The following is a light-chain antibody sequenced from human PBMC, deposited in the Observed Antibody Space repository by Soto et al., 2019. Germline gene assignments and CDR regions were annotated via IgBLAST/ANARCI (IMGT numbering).Light chain of an antibody. J-gene: IGKJ1*01. CDR2: DAS. Sequence: DIQMTQSPSTLSASVGDRVTITCRASQSISSRLAWYQQKPGKAPKVLMYDASRLESGVPSRFSGSGFGTEFTLTISSLQPDDFATYYCQQHSTYLWTFGQGTKVEFK. CDR1: QSISSR. V-gene: IGKV1-5*01. CDR3: QQHSTYLWT.